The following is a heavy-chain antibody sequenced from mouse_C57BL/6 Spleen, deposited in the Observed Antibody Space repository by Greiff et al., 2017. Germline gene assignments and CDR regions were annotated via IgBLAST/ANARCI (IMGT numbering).Heavy chain of an antibody. CDR2: INYDGSST. J-gene: IGHJ4*01. D-gene: IGHD1-1*01. CDR3: ARGGSFYYYAMDY. Sequence: DVHLVESEGGLVQPGSSMKLSCTASGFTFSDYYMAWVRQVPEKGLEWVANINYDGSSTYYLDSLKSRFIISRDNAKNILYLQMSSLKSEDTATYYCARGGSFYYYAMDYWGQGTSVTVSS. CDR1: GFTFSDYY. V-gene: IGHV5-16*01.